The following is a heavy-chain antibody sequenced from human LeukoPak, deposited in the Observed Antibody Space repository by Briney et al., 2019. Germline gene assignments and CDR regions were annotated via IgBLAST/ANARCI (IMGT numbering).Heavy chain of an antibody. V-gene: IGHV4-34*01. J-gene: IGHJ4*02. CDR2: INRSGST. Sequence: SETLSLTCAVYGGSFSNYYWTWIRQPPGKGLEWIGEINRSGSTNYNPSIKSRVILSVVTYKNQFSVKLSSVTAADTAVYYCARCLGATMIVVVIRRAFFDYWGQGTLVTVSS. CDR1: GGSFSNYY. D-gene: IGHD3-22*01. CDR3: ARCLGATMIVVVIRRAFFDY.